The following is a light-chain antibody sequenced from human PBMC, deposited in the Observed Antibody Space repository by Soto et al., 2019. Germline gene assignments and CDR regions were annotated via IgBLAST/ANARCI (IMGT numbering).Light chain of an antibody. CDR2: WAS. CDR3: QQYYSTPRT. V-gene: IGKV4-1*01. J-gene: IGKJ1*01. Sequence: DIVMTQSPDSLAVSLGERATINCKSSQSVLHSYNSKSYLAWYQQKPGQPPKLLISWASTRESGVPDRFSDSGSGTDFTLTISSLQAEDVAVYYCQQYYSTPRTFGQGTKVEIK. CDR1: QSVLHSYNSKSY.